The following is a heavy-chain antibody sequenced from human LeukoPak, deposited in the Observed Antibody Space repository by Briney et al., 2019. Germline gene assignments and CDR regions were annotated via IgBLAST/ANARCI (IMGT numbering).Heavy chain of an antibody. D-gene: IGHD6-19*01. CDR1: GFTFSSYA. CDR3: AKDTEEKQWLVPQNAFGI. CDR2: ISGSGGST. Sequence: GGSLRLSCAASGFTFSSYAMSWVRQAPGKGLEWVSAISGSGGSTYYADSVKGRFTISRDNSKNTLYLQINSLRAEDTAVYYCAKDTEEKQWLVPQNAFGIWGQGTMVTVSS. V-gene: IGHV3-23*01. J-gene: IGHJ3*02.